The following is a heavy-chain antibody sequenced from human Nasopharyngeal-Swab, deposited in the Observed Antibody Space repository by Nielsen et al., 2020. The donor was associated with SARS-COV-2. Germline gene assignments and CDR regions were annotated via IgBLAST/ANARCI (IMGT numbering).Heavy chain of an antibody. J-gene: IGHJ6*02. CDR2: ISYDGSNK. CDR3: AKGGYNGYDPLGMDV. D-gene: IGHD5-12*01. Sequence: WIRQPPGQGLEWVAVISYDGSNKYYADSVKGRFTISRDNSKNTLYLQMNSLRAEDTAVYYCAKGGYNGYDPLGMDVWGQGTTVTVSS. V-gene: IGHV3-30*18.